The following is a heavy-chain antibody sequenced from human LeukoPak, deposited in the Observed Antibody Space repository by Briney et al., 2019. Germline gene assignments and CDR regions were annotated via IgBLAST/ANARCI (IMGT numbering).Heavy chain of an antibody. V-gene: IGHV1-24*01. CDR3: ARARGYSYGYDY. CDR2: FDAEDGER. CDR1: GDTLSDVS. D-gene: IGHD5-18*01. J-gene: IGHJ4*02. Sequence: ASVKVSCKVSGDTLSDVSIHWVRQAPGKGLEWMGSFDAEDGERIYAQKFEGRAIMTEDTTTDTAYMEMSRLTSEDTAVYYCARARGYSYGYDYWGQGTLVTVSS.